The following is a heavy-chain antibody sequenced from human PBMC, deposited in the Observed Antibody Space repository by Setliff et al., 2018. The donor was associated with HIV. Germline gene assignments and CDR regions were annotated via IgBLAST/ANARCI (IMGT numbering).Heavy chain of an antibody. CDR3: ARQVSIPGVAITPVDY. Sequence: NPSETLSLTCTVSGDSIRGYYWSWSRQPPGKGLEWMGYVFYNGIAAYNPSLKSRLTISVDSSKSQFSLRLTSVTAADTAIYYCARQVSIPGVAITPVDYWGQGALVTVSS. V-gene: IGHV4-59*08. CDR2: VFYNGIA. D-gene: IGHD5-12*01. J-gene: IGHJ4*02. CDR1: GDSIRGYY.